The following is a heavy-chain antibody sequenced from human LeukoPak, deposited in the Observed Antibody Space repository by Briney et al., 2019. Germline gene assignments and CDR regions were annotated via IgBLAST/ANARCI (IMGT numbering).Heavy chain of an antibody. Sequence: SETLSLTCTVSGGSISSRSYYWGWIRQPQGKRLEWIGIIYYSGSTYYNPSLKSRLTISVDTSKNQFSLKLSSVTATDTAVYYCARRGYCSSTSCYEYWFDPWGQGTLVTVSS. V-gene: IGHV4-39*01. CDR2: IYYSGST. J-gene: IGHJ5*02. D-gene: IGHD2-2*01. CDR1: GGSISSRSYY. CDR3: ARRGYCSSTSCYEYWFDP.